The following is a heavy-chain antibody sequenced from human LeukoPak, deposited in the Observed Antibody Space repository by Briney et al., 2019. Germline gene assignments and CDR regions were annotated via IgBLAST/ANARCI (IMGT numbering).Heavy chain of an antibody. CDR3: ARGVRVGYYYDSSGYYSHFDY. J-gene: IGHJ4*02. D-gene: IGHD3-22*01. CDR2: IYYSGST. Sequence: SETLSLTCTVSGGSISSSSYYWGWIRQPPGKGLEWIGSIYYSGSTYYSPSLKSRVTISVDTSKNQFSLKLSSVTAADTAVYYCARGVRVGYYYDSSGYYSHFDYWGQGTLVTVSS. V-gene: IGHV4-39*07. CDR1: GGSISSSSYY.